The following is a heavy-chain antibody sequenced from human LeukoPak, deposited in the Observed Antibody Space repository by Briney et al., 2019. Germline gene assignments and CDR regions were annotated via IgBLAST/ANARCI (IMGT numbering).Heavy chain of an antibody. CDR3: ASSTADSPLLGY. D-gene: IGHD3-16*01. Sequence: SGGSLRLSCAASGFTVSSNYMSWVRQAPGKGLEWVSVIYSGGSTYYADSVKGRFTISRDNSKNTLYLQMNSLRAEDTAVYYCASSTADSPLLGYWGQGTLVAVSS. CDR1: GFTVSSNY. V-gene: IGHV3-53*01. J-gene: IGHJ4*02. CDR2: IYSGGST.